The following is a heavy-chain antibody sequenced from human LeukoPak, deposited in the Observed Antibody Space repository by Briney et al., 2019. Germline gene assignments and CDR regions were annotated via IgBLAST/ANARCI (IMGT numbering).Heavy chain of an antibody. CDR3: ARGRGRQQLVPFDY. CDR1: X. D-gene: IGHD6-13*01. V-gene: IGHV4-34*01. J-gene: IGHJ4*02. CDR2: INHSGST. Sequence: XXSXIRQPPGKGLEWIGEINHSGSTNYNPSLKSRVTISVDTSKNQFSLKLSSVTAADTAVYYCARGRGRQQLVPFDYWGQGTLVTVSS.